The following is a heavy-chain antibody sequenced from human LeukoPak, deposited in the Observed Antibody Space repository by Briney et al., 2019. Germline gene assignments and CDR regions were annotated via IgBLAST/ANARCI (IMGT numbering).Heavy chain of an antibody. V-gene: IGHV3-74*01. CDR2: INGDGSTT. CDR1: GFTFSSNW. D-gene: IGHD1-26*01. Sequence: GGSLRLSCAASGFTFSSNWMHWVRQAPGRGLVWVSRINGDGSTTNYADSVKGRSTIFRDNAKNTLYLQMNSLRAEDTAVYYCVRDLGGRSGHWGQGTLVTVSS. J-gene: IGHJ4*02. CDR3: VRDLGGRSGH.